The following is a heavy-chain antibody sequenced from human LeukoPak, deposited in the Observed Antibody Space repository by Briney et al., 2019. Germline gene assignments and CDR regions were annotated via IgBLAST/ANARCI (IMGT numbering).Heavy chain of an antibody. CDR3: ATVCSGGSCYPNWFDP. V-gene: IGHV1-24*01. CDR2: FDPEDGET. Sequence: GASVKVSRKVSGYTLTELSMHWVRQAPGKGLEWMGGFDPEDGETIYAQKFQGRVTMTEDTSTDTAYMELSSLRSEDTAVYYCATVCSGGSCYPNWFDPWGQGTLVTVSS. CDR1: GYTLTELS. J-gene: IGHJ5*02. D-gene: IGHD2-15*01.